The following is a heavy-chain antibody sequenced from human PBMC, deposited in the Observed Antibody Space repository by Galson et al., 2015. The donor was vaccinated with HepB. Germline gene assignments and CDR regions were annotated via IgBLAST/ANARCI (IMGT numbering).Heavy chain of an antibody. D-gene: IGHD3-9*01. J-gene: IGHJ6*02. CDR3: ARLWTIYGTASGGNYYYYGMDV. CDR1: GYSFTSYW. CDR2: IDPSDSYT. V-gene: IGHV5-10-1*01. Sequence: QSGAEVKKPGESLRISCKGSGYSFTSYWISWVRQMPGKGLEWMGRIDPSDSYTNYSPSFQGHVTISADKSISTAYLQWSSLKASDTAMYYCARLWTIYGTASGGNYYYYGMDVWGQGTTVTVSS.